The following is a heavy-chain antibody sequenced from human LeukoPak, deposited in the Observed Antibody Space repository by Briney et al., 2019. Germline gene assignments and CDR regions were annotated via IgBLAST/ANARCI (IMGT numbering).Heavy chain of an antibody. CDR2: ISATNTDI. CDR1: GFTFSDYH. D-gene: IGHD5-24*01. V-gene: IGHV3-11*01. Sequence: GGSLRLSCAASGFTFSDYHMSWIRQAPGKGLEWVSYISATNTDIHYTDSVKGRFTISRDKAKNSLYLQMNSLSAEDTAVYYCARDNSVRDEAWWFNPWGQGTLVTVSS. J-gene: IGHJ5*02. CDR3: ARDNSVRDEAWWFNP.